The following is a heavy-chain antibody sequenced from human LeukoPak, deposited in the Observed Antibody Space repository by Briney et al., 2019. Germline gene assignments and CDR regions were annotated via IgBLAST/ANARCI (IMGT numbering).Heavy chain of an antibody. J-gene: IGHJ5*02. CDR1: GGSFSGYY. D-gene: IGHD3-10*01. V-gene: IGHV4-34*01. CDR3: AREMFGSGRPENWFDP. CDR2: INHSGST. Sequence: SETLSLTCAVYGGSFSGYYWSWIRQPPGKGLEWIGEINHSGSTNYNPSLKSRVTISVDTSKNQFSLKLSSVTAADTAVYYCAREMFGSGRPENWFDPWGQGTLVTVSS.